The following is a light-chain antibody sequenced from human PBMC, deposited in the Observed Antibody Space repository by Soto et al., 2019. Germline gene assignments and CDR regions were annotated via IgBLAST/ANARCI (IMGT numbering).Light chain of an antibody. V-gene: IGKV3-15*01. J-gene: IGKJ1*01. Sequence: EIVMTQSPATLSVSPGERATLSCRASQSVSGNLAWYQQKPGQAPMLLIYGASTRATGIPARFSGSGSGTEFTLTIGSLKSEDFAVYYCQEYNNWPRTFGQGTKVEIK. CDR1: QSVSGN. CDR2: GAS. CDR3: QEYNNWPRT.